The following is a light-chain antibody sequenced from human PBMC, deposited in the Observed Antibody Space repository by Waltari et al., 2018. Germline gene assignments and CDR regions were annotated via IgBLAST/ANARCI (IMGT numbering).Light chain of an antibody. CDR1: QSFGRY. Sequence: EIVLTQSPGTLSLSPGERATLSCRASQSFGRYLAWYQQKPDQAPRLLIYGASSRATGIPDRFSGSGSGTDFSLTISRLEPEDFAVYYCQNHERLPATFGQGTKVEIK. V-gene: IGKV3-20*01. CDR3: QNHERLPAT. J-gene: IGKJ1*01. CDR2: GAS.